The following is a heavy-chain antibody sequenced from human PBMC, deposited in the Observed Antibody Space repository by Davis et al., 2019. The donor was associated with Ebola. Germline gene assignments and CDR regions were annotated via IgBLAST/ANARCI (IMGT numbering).Heavy chain of an antibody. V-gene: IGHV3-30*04. CDR1: GFTFNNYG. J-gene: IGHJ5*02. Sequence: GESLKISCTVSGFTFNNYGLHWVRLAPGKGLEWVAVISDDGRKKYYADSVKGRFTVSRDNSKDTLYLQMNSLGLHDTALYYCARGRFLEFLSTHDQKNWFDPWGQGTLVTVSS. CDR2: ISDDGRKK. CDR3: ARGRFLEFLSTHDQKNWFDP. D-gene: IGHD3-3*01.